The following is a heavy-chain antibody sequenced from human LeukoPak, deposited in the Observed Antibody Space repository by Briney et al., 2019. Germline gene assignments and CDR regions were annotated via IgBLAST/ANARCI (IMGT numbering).Heavy chain of an antibody. J-gene: IGHJ6*03. CDR2: MNPNSGNT. Sequence: ASVKVSCKASGYTFTSYDINWVRQATGQGLEWMGWMNPNSGNTGYAQKFQGRVTITRNTSISTAYMELSSLRSEDTAVYYCARDYYDSSGFYYYYMDVWGKGTTVTISS. CDR3: ARDYYDSSGFYYYYMDV. D-gene: IGHD3-22*01. V-gene: IGHV1-8*03. CDR1: GYTFTSYD.